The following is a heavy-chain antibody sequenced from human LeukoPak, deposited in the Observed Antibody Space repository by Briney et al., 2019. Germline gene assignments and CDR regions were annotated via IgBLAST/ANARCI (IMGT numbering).Heavy chain of an antibody. V-gene: IGHV3-23*01. D-gene: IGHD5-12*01. CDR3: AKDRGYSGYHHC. CDR2: ISVSGGST. CDR1: GFTFSSYA. J-gene: IGHJ4*02. Sequence: GGSLRLSCAASGFTFSSYAMSWVRQAPGKGLEWVSSISVSGGSTYYADSVKGRFTLSRDNSKNTLYLQMNSLRAEDTAVYYCAKDRGYSGYHHCWGQGTLVTVSS.